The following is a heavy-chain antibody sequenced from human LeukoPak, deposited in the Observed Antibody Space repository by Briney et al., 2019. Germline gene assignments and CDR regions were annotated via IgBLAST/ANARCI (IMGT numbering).Heavy chain of an antibody. CDR1: GFTFSSYG. CDR3: ARRTKTGIAAAGDNWFDP. CDR2: IWYDGSDK. J-gene: IGHJ5*02. V-gene: IGHV3-33*01. D-gene: IGHD6-13*01. Sequence: GSLRLSCAASGFTFSSYGMHWVRQAPGKGLEWVAVIWYDGSDKYYADSVKGRFTTSRDNSKNTLYLQMNSLRAEDTAVYYCARRTKTGIAAAGDNWFDPWGQGTLVTVSS.